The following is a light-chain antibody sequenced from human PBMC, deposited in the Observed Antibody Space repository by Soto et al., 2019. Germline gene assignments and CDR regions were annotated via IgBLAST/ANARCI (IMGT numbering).Light chain of an antibody. CDR3: SSYTSSSTFLV. CDR1: SSDFGGYNY. J-gene: IGLJ1*01. Sequence: QSVLTQPASVSGSPGQSITISCTGTSSDFGGYNYVSWYQQHPGKAPKLMIYDVSNRPSGVSNRFSGSKSGNTASLTISGLQAEDEADYYCSSYTSSSTFLVFGTGTKVTVL. CDR2: DVS. V-gene: IGLV2-14*01.